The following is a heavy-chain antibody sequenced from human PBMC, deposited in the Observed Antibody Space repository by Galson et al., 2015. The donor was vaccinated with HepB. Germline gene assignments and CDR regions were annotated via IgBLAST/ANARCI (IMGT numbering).Heavy chain of an antibody. Sequence: CAISGDSVSSNSAAWNWIRQSPSRGLEWLGRTYYRSKWYNHYTESVKSRITINPDTSKNQFSLQLNSVTPEDTAVYYCARGAYSGSGTYLGLDYWGQGTLVTVSS. CDR1: GDSVSSNSAA. CDR2: TYYRSKWYN. D-gene: IGHD3-10*01. J-gene: IGHJ4*02. CDR3: ARGAYSGSGTYLGLDY. V-gene: IGHV6-1*01.